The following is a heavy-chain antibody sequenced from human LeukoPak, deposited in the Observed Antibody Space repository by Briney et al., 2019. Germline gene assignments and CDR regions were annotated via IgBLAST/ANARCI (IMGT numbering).Heavy chain of an antibody. V-gene: IGHV3-53*01. CDR3: AGWPSSSWYKVAAFGI. J-gene: IGHJ3*02. CDR2: IYSGGTT. Sequence: GGSLRLSCEASGFTVSSNYMSWVRQAQGKGLEWVSVIYSGGTTYYADSVKGRFTISRDNSKNTLYLQMNSLRAEDTAVYYCAGWPSSSWYKVAAFGIWGQGTMVTVSS. CDR1: GFTVSSNY. D-gene: IGHD6-13*01.